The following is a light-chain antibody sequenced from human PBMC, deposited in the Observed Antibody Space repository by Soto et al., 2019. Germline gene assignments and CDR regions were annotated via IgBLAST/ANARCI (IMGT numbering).Light chain of an antibody. Sequence: QTVVTQEPSLTVSPGGTVTLTCGSSTGADTSNHHPYWFQQKAGQAPRTLIYDTSNKHSWTPARFSGSLLGDKAALTLSGAQPEDEAQYYCLLSYNAARVFGGGTKLTVL. CDR3: LLSYNAARV. CDR1: TGADTSNHH. J-gene: IGLJ2*01. CDR2: DTS. V-gene: IGLV7-46*01.